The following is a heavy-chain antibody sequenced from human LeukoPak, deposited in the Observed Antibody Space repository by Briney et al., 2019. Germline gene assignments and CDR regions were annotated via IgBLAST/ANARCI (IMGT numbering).Heavy chain of an antibody. D-gene: IGHD6-13*01. CDR3: ARRMGSSWSFDY. Sequence: SGGSLRLSCAASGFTFSSYAMSWVRQAPGKGLEWVSAISGSGGSTYYADSVKGRFTISRDNSKNTLYLQMNSLRAEDTAVYYCARRMGSSWSFDYWGQGTLVTVSS. V-gene: IGHV3-23*01. CDR2: ISGSGGST. CDR1: GFTFSSYA. J-gene: IGHJ4*02.